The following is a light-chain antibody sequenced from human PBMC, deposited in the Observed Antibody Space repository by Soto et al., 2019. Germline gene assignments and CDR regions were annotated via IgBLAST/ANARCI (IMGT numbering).Light chain of an antibody. J-gene: IGKJ3*01. CDR2: AAS. CDR3: HQSYSTLFT. Sequence: DIQMTQSPSSLSAAVGDRVTITCRASQTIIRYLNWYQQKPGRAPNLLIYAASSLQSRVPSRFSGSGSGTEFTLTISSLQPEDFATYYCHQSYSTLFTFGPGTKVEIK. V-gene: IGKV1-39*01. CDR1: QTIIRY.